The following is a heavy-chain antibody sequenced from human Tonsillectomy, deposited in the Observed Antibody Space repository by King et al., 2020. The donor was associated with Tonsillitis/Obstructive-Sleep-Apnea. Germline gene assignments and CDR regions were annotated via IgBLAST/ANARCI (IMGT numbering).Heavy chain of an antibody. D-gene: IGHD2-2*02. Sequence: QLVQSGGGLVKPGGSLRLSCAASGFTFSSYSMNWVRQAPGKGLEWVSSISSSSSYIYYADSVKGRFTISRDNAKNSLYLQMNSLRAEDTAVYYCARPLGDCSSTSCYSVGYWGQGTLVTVSS. CDR3: ARPLGDCSSTSCYSVGY. J-gene: IGHJ4*02. V-gene: IGHV3-21*01. CDR2: ISSSSSYI. CDR1: GFTFSSYS.